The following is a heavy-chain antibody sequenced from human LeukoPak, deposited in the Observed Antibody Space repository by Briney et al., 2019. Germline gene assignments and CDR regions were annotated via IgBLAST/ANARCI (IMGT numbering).Heavy chain of an antibody. CDR1: GGSISSSSYY. CDR2: IYYSGST. D-gene: IGHD3-22*01. V-gene: IGHV4-39*01. CDR3: ARQNYYDSSVRFDP. J-gene: IGHJ5*02. Sequence: PSETLSLTCTVSGGSISSSSYYWGWIRQPPGKGLEWIGSIYYSGSTYYNPSLKSRVTIYVDTSKNQFSLKLSSVTAADTAVYYCARQNYYDSSVRFDPWGQGTLVTVSS.